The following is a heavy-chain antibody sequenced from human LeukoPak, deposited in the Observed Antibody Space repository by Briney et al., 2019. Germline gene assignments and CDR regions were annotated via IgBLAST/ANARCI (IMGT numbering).Heavy chain of an antibody. J-gene: IGHJ5*02. CDR3: ARDVVVAATSS. Sequence: PSETMSLTCAVDGGFFSGYYWSWIRQPPGKGLEWIGEINHSGSTNYNPSLKSRVTISVDTSKNQFSLKLSSVTAADTAVYYCARDVVVAATSSWGQGTLVTVSS. CDR1: GGFFSGYY. CDR2: INHSGST. D-gene: IGHD2-15*01. V-gene: IGHV4-34*01.